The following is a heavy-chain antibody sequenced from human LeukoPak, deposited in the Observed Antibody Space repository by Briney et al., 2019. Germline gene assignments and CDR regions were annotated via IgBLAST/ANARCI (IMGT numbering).Heavy chain of an antibody. CDR1: GYTFTGYY. Sequence: ASVKVSCKASGYTFTGYYMHWVRQTPGQGLEWMGWIIPNSGGTEYAQKFRGGVTMTRDTSISTFYMELTRLTSDDTAVYYCARRYHDILTGYRTENWFAPWGQGTLVTVSA. V-gene: IGHV1-2*02. CDR3: ARRYHDILTGYRTENWFAP. CDR2: IIPNSGGT. J-gene: IGHJ5*02. D-gene: IGHD3-9*01.